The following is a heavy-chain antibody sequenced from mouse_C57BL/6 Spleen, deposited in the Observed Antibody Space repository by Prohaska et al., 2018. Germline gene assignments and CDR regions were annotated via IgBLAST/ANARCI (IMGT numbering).Heavy chain of an antibody. CDR3: TGPAAWFAY. CDR2: IRLKSDNYAT. CDR1: GFTFSNYW. V-gene: IGHV6-3*01. J-gene: IGHJ3*01. Sequence: EVKLEESGGGLVQPGGSMKLSCVASGFTFSNYWMNWVRQSPEKELEWVAPIRLKSDNYATHYAESVEGRFTISRDDSKISFYLQMNTLRAEDTGIYYCTGPAAWFAYFGHGDLVTVS.